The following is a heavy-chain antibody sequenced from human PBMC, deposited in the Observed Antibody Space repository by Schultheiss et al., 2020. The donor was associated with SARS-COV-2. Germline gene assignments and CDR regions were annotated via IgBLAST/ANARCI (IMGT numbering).Heavy chain of an antibody. CDR2: IIPIFGTA. Sequence: SVKVSCKASGYTFTSYYMHWVRQAPGQGLEWMGGIIPIFGTANYAQKFQGRVTITADESTSTAYMELRSLRSDDTAVYYCARALLWFGELVAFDIWGQGTMVTVSS. D-gene: IGHD3-10*01. V-gene: IGHV1-69*13. CDR3: ARALLWFGELVAFDI. CDR1: GYTFTSYY. J-gene: IGHJ3*02.